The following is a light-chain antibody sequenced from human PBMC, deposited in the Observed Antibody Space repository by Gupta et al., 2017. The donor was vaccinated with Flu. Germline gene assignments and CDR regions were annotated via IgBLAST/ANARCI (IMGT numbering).Light chain of an antibody. CDR1: SSNIGSNT. J-gene: IGLJ1*01. CDR3: AAWDDSLNGYV. CDR2: SNN. V-gene: IGLV1-44*01. Sequence: QSVLTQPPSASGPPGQQVTISCPGSSSNIGSNTVNWYQQLPGTAPKLLIYSNNQRPSGVPDRFSGSKSGTSASLAISGLQSEDEADYYCAAWDDSLNGYVFGTGTKVTVL.